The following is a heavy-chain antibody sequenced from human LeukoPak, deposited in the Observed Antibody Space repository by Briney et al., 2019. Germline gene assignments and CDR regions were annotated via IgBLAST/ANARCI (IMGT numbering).Heavy chain of an antibody. Sequence: GGSLRLSCAASGFSFRDYWMNWVRQAPGKGLEWVASINKDESARYYVDSVKGRFTISRGNAKNSLYLQMNSLRVEDTAVYFCARGGYYTFDSWGQGTLVTVSS. CDR3: ARGGYYTFDS. D-gene: IGHD3-3*01. V-gene: IGHV3-7*01. CDR1: GFSFRDYW. CDR2: INKDESAR. J-gene: IGHJ4*02.